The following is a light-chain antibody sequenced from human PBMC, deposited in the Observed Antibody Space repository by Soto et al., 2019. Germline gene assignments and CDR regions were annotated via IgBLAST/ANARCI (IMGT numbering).Light chain of an antibody. CDR2: DAS. V-gene: IGKV3-20*01. CDR3: QQYENFKT. CDR1: QSVRSNK. J-gene: IGKJ1*01. Sequence: EIVLTQSPGTLSMSPGDRVTLSCRASQSVRSNKLAWYQQKIGQAPRLLISDASRRATGIPDRFSGSGSGTDFTLTITSLEPEDFAVYYCQQYENFKTFGQGTKVEVK.